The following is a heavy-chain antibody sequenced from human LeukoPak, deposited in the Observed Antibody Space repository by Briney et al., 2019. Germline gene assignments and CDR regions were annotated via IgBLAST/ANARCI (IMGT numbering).Heavy chain of an antibody. CDR1: GFTFDDYG. J-gene: IGHJ3*02. CDR3: ASEMYSGSYPRAFDI. D-gene: IGHD1-26*01. V-gene: IGHV3-20*04. CDR2: INWKGGST. Sequence: GGSLRLSCAASGFTFDDYGMSWVRQAPGKGLEWVSGINWKGGSTGYADSVKGRFTISRDNAKNSLYLQMNSLRAEDTALYYCASEMYSGSYPRAFDIWGQGTMVTVSS.